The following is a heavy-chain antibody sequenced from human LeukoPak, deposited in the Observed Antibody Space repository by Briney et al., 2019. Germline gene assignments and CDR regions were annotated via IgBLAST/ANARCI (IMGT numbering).Heavy chain of an antibody. CDR2: ISYDGSNK. D-gene: IGHD3-9*01. V-gene: IGHV3-30*03. J-gene: IGHJ4*02. CDR3: TTVQILTGYYLVTGDFDY. CDR1: GFTFSSYG. Sequence: PGGSLRLSCAASGFTFSSYGMHWVRQAPGKGLEWVAVISYDGSNKYYADSVKGRFTISRDNSKNTLYLQMNSLKTEDTAVYYCTTVQILTGYYLVTGDFDYWGQGTLVTVSS.